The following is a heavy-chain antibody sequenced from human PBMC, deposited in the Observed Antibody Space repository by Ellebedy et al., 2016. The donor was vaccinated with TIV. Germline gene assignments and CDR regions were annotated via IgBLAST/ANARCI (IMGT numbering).Heavy chain of an antibody. Sequence: GESLKISCAVSGFTVSSNYLSWVRQAPGKGLEWVSIIYSAGSTYYADSVKGRFTISRDNSKSTVYLQMNSLRAEDTAVYYCARVDRGLAFDYWGRGTLVTVSS. V-gene: IGHV3-53*01. CDR2: IYSAGST. CDR1: GFTVSSNY. J-gene: IGHJ4*02. CDR3: ARVDRGLAFDY. D-gene: IGHD3-22*01.